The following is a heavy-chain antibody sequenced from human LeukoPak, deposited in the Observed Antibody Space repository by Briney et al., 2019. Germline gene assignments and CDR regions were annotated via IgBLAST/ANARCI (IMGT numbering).Heavy chain of an antibody. Sequence: ASVKVSCKASGYTFTSYDINWVRQATGRGLEWMGWMNPNSGNTGYAQKFQGRVTMTRNTSISTAYMELSSLRSEDTAVYYCARTHYDFWSGPTPRMDVWGKGTTVTVSS. CDR3: ARTHYDFWSGPTPRMDV. CDR2: MNPNSGNT. D-gene: IGHD3-3*01. J-gene: IGHJ6*04. V-gene: IGHV1-8*01. CDR1: GYTFTSYD.